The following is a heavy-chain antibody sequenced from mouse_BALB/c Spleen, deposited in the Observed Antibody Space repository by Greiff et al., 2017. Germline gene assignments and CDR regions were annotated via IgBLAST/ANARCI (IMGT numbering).Heavy chain of an antibody. Sequence: QVQLQQPGAELVKPGASVKLSCKASGYTFTSYWMHWVKQRPGQGLEWIGEINPSNGRTNYNEKFKSKATLTVDKSSSTAYMQLSSLTSKDSAVYYCANIQYYGGDWGQGTTLTVSS. CDR1: GYTFTSYW. CDR2: INPSNGRT. V-gene: IGHV1S81*02. D-gene: IGHD1-2*01. CDR3: ANIQYYGGD. J-gene: IGHJ2*01.